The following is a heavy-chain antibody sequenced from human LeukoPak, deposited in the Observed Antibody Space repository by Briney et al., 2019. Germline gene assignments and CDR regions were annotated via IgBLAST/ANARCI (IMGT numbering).Heavy chain of an antibody. CDR3: ARDRGRNWYFDL. Sequence: SETLSLTCAVYGGSFSGYYWSWIRQPPGKGPEWIGEINHSGSTNYNPSLKSRVTISVDTSKNQFSLKLSSVTAADTAVYYCARDRGRNWYFDLWGRGTLVTVSS. J-gene: IGHJ2*01. V-gene: IGHV4-34*01. CDR2: INHSGST. CDR1: GGSFSGYY.